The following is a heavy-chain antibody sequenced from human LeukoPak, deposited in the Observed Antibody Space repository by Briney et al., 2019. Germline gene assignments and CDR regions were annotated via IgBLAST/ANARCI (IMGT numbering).Heavy chain of an antibody. V-gene: IGHV4-30-4*08. D-gene: IGHD6-13*01. CDR1: GGSISSGDYY. CDR2: IYYSGST. Sequence: SQTLSLTCSVSGGSISSGDYYWSWIRQPPGTGLEWIGYIYYSGSTYYNPSLKSRVTISVDTSKNQFSLKLSSVPAADAAVYYCARTTAAGPLGWFDPWGQGTLVTVSS. J-gene: IGHJ5*02. CDR3: ARTTAAGPLGWFDP.